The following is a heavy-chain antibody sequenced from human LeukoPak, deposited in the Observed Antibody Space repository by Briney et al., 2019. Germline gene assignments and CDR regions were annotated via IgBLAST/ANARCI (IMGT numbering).Heavy chain of an antibody. J-gene: IGHJ5*02. Sequence: GGSLRLSCAASGFTFSSYSMNWVRQAPGKGLEWVSSISSSSSYIYYADSVKGRFTISRDNAKNSLYLQMNSLRAEDTAVYYCARDKDTVVVVAATGFDPWGQGTLVTVSS. D-gene: IGHD2-15*01. CDR2: ISSSSSYI. CDR1: GFTFSSYS. CDR3: ARDKDTVVVVAATGFDP. V-gene: IGHV3-21*01.